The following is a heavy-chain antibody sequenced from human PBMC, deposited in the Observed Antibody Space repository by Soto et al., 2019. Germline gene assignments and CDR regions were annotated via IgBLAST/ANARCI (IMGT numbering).Heavy chain of an antibody. CDR1: GGSISSSSYY. CDR3: AREGGGYCSGGSCHVAY. D-gene: IGHD2-15*01. CDR2: IYYRGNT. J-gene: IGHJ4*02. Sequence: QLQLQESGPGLVKPSETLSLTCTVSGGSISSSSYYWGWIRQPPGKGLEWIGSIYYRGNTYYNPPLQSRVTISEDTSKNQVTMKLGSVTAADTAVYYCAREGGGYCSGGSCHVAYWGQGTLVTVSS. V-gene: IGHV4-39*02.